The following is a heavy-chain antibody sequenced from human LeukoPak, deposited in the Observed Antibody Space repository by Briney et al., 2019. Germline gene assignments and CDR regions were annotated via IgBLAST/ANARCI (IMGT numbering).Heavy chain of an antibody. CDR2: IYHSGST. V-gene: IGHV4-30-2*01. J-gene: IGHJ4*02. CDR1: GGSISSGGYY. CDR3: ARVRGYRFDY. D-gene: IGHD6-25*01. Sequence: PSETLSLTCTVSGGSISSGGYYWSWIRQPPGKGLEWIGYIYHSGSTYYNPSLKSRVTISVDRSKNQFSLKLGSVTAADTAMYYCARVRGYRFDYWGQGTLVTVSS.